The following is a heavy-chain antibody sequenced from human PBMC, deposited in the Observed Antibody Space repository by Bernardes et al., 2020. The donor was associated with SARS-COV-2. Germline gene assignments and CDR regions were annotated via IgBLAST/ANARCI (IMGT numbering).Heavy chain of an antibody. CDR2: IYSGGST. Sequence: GSLRLSCAASGFTVSSNYMSWVRQAPGKGLEWVSVIYSGGSTYYADSVKGRFTISRHNSKNTLYLQMNSLRAEDTAVYYCAREGRQGGSVYYYGMDVWGQGTTVTVSS. CDR1: GFTVSSNY. CDR3: AREGRQGGSVYYYGMDV. D-gene: IGHD3-16*01. J-gene: IGHJ6*02. V-gene: IGHV3-53*04.